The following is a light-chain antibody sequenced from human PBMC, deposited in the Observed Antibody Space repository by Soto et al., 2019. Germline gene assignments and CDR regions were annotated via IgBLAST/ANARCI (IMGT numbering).Light chain of an antibody. V-gene: IGKV3-20*01. CDR1: QSVSSSY. CDR2: GAS. J-gene: IGKJ1*01. Sequence: EIVFTQSPGTLSLSPGERATLSFRASQSVSSSYLAWYQQKPGQAPRLLIYGASSRATGIPDRFSGSGSGTDFTLTISRLEPEDFAVYYCQQYGSSPKFGQGTKVDIK. CDR3: QQYGSSPK.